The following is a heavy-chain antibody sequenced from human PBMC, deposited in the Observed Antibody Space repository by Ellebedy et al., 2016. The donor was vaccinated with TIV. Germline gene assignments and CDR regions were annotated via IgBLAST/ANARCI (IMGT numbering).Heavy chain of an antibody. J-gene: IGHJ4*02. D-gene: IGHD1-26*01. CDR2: INHGDGTT. V-gene: IGHV1-46*01. Sequence: AASVKVSCKASGYTFTRYYFMHWVRQAPGQGLEWMGIINHGDGTTTYARKFQGRLTMTRAPSTSTFYMELGSLRSEYTAVYYCARGGRYSGSYNFDHWGQGSLVTVSS. CDR3: ARGGRYSGSYNFDH. CDR1: GYTFTRYYF.